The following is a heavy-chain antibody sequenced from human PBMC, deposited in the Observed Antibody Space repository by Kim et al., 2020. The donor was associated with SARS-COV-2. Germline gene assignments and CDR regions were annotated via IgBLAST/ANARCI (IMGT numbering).Heavy chain of an antibody. CDR3: ASNVYRDSGGYLGFFSYYYYGVDV. CDR2: IKQDGSEK. Sequence: GGSLRLSCAASGFIFGSYWMTWVRQAPGKGLEWVANIKQDGSEKYYVDSVKGRFTISRDNAKNSLYLQMNSLRAEDTAVYYCASNVYRDSGGYLGFFSYYYYGVDVWGQGTTVTVSS. D-gene: IGHD3-22*01. J-gene: IGHJ6*02. V-gene: IGHV3-7*01. CDR1: GFIFGSYW.